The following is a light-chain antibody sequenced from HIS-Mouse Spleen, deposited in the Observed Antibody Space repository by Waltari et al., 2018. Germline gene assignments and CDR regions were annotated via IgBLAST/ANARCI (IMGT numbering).Light chain of an antibody. Sequence: QSALTQPASVSGSPGKSIPISCTGTIRHVVRYNLVPWYQHHPGKAPKLMIYEGSKRPSGVSNRFSGSKSGNTASLTISGLQAEDEADYYCCSYAGSSTWVFGGGTKLTVL. CDR3: CSYAGSSTWV. V-gene: IGLV2-23*01. CDR2: EGS. CDR1: IRHVVRYNL. J-gene: IGLJ3*02.